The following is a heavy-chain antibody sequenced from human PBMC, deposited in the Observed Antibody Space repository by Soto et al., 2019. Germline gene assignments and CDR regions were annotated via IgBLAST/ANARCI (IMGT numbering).Heavy chain of an antibody. D-gene: IGHD5-12*01. J-gene: IGHJ6*02. CDR1: GYTFTSYD. CDR3: ATEDGGYDLERSGAHYGMDV. Sequence: ASVKVSCKASGYTFTSYDINWVRQATGQGLERMGWMNPNSGNTGYAQKFQGRVTMTKNTSISTAYMELSSLRSEDTAVYYCATEDGGYDLERSGAHYGMDVWGQGTLVTVSS. CDR2: MNPNSGNT. V-gene: IGHV1-8*01.